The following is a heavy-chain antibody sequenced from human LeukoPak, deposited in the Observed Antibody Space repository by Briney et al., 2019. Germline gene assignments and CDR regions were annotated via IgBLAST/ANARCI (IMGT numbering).Heavy chain of an antibody. Sequence: PGGSLRLSCAASGFTFSSYGMHWVRQAPGRGLEWVAFIRYDGSNKYYADSVKGRFTISRDNSKNTLYLQMNSLRAEDTAVYYCAKVFDAGDRDWFDPWGQGTLVTVSS. V-gene: IGHV3-30*02. D-gene: IGHD7-27*01. J-gene: IGHJ5*02. CDR3: AKVFDAGDRDWFDP. CDR1: GFTFSSYG. CDR2: IRYDGSNK.